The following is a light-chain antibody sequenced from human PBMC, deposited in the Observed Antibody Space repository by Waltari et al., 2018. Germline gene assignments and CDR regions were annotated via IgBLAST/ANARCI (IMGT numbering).Light chain of an antibody. Sequence: QLVLTQSPSASASLGASVKLTCTLSSGHSSNIIAWLQQQPEKGPRYLMKVNSAGSHSKGDEIPDRFSGSSSGAERYLTISTVQSEDEADYYCQTGGHGTWVFGGGTKLTVL. V-gene: IGLV4-69*01. CDR2: VNSAGSH. J-gene: IGLJ3*02. CDR1: SGHSSNI. CDR3: QTGGHGTWV.